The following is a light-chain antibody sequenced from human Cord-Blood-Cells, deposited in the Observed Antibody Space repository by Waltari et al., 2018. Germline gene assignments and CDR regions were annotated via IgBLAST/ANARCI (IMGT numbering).Light chain of an antibody. CDR2: DAS. CDR1: QSISSW. Sequence: DIQMTQSPSTLSESVGDRVTITCRASQSISSWLAWYQQKPGKAPKLLIYDASSLESGVPSRFSGSGSGTEFTLTISSLQPDDFATYYCQQYNSYSLTFGGGTKVEIK. V-gene: IGKV1-5*01. J-gene: IGKJ4*01. CDR3: QQYNSYSLT.